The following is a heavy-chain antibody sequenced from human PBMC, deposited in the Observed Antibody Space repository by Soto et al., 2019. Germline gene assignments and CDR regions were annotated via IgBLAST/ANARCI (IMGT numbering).Heavy chain of an antibody. Sequence: QVQLVQSGAEVKKPGASVKVSCKFSGYNFINYGMTWVRQAPGQGLEWMGWISGYNGATKYAQRFQARVTLTTDTSTKTAYMELRSLRLDDTAVYSCARDSKWLIINGNWFDSWGQGTLVTVSS. J-gene: IGHJ5*01. CDR2: ISGYNGAT. CDR3: ARDSKWLIINGNWFDS. D-gene: IGHD5-12*01. V-gene: IGHV1-18*04. CDR1: GYNFINYG.